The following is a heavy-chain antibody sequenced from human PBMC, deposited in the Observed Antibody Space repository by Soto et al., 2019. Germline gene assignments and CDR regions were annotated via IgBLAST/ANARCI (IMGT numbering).Heavy chain of an antibody. J-gene: IGHJ6*02. V-gene: IGHV3-30*18. D-gene: IGHD6-6*01. CDR1: GFTFSSYG. Sequence: HPGGSLRLPCAASGFTFSSYGMHWVRQAPGKGLEWVAVISYDGSNKYYADSVKGRFTISRDNSKNTLYLQMNSLRAEDTAVYYCAKDLKAARVSPSEYYYYGMDVWGQGTTVTVSS. CDR3: AKDLKAARVSPSEYYYYGMDV. CDR2: ISYDGSNK.